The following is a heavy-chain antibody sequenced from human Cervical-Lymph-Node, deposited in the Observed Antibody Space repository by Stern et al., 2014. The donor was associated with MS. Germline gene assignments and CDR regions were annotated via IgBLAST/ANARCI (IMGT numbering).Heavy chain of an antibody. CDR2: IMPVFGVP. V-gene: IGHV1-69*09. J-gene: IGHJ3*01. CDR1: GGSFGNHD. CDR3: AREGGDFGQLQFVLDI. Sequence: QLVQSGAEVKRPGSSVKVSCKASGGSFGNHDISWVRQVPGQGLEWEGRIMPVFGVPNTAQRLQGRVTFTADKSTATAYMELNSLKSEDTAVYYCAREGGDFGQLQFVLDIWGQGTLITVS. D-gene: IGHD5-24*01.